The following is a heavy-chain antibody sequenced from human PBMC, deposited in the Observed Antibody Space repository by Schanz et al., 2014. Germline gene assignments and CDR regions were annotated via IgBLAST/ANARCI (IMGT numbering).Heavy chain of an antibody. D-gene: IGHD1-7*01. CDR3: ATWSGTRLFHN. J-gene: IGHJ4*02. V-gene: IGHV4-59*01. CDR2: IYYSGST. CDR1: SASIRTYY. Sequence: QVQLQESGPGLVKPSETLSLTCTVSSASIRTYYWSWIRQPPGKGLEWIGYIYYSGSTTYNPSLKSRVTISVDTSKKQFSLNLSSVTAADTAAYYCATWSGTRLFHNWGQGTLVTVSS.